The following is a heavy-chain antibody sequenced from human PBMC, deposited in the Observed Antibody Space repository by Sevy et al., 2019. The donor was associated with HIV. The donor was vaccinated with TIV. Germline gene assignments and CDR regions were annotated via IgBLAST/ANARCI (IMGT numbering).Heavy chain of an antibody. Sequence: SETLSLTCTVSGGSISSYYWSWIRQPPGKGLEWIGYIYYSGSTNYNPSLKSRVTISVDTSKNQFSLKLSSVTAADTAVYYWATNMETDAFDIWGQGTMVTVSS. CDR1: GGSISSYY. J-gene: IGHJ3*02. D-gene: IGHD2-8*01. CDR2: IYYSGST. V-gene: IGHV4-59*12. CDR3: ATNMETDAFDI.